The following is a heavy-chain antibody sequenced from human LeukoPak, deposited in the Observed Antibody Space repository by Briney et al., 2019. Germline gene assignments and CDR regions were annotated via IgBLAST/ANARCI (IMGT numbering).Heavy chain of an antibody. CDR3: ARDHLYGSGSYYFGEYYYYGMDV. CDR2: IKQDGSEK. V-gene: IGHV3-7*01. Sequence: GGSLRLPCAASGFTFSSYWMSWVRQAPGKGLEWVANIKQDGSEKYYVDSVKGRFTISRDNAKNSLYLQMNSLRAEDTAVYYCARDHLYGSGSYYFGEYYYYGMDVWGQGTTVTVSS. CDR1: GFTFSSYW. J-gene: IGHJ6*02. D-gene: IGHD3-10*01.